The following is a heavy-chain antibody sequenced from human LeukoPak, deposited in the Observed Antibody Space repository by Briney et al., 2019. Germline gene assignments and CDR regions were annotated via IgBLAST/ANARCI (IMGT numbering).Heavy chain of an antibody. Sequence: ASVKVSCKVSGYTLTELSMHWVRQAPGKGLGWMGGFDPEDGETIYAQKFQGRVTMTEDTSTDTAYMELSSLRSEDTAVYYCATVLTGYSSSWYRFDPWGQGTLVTVSS. CDR2: FDPEDGET. J-gene: IGHJ5*02. CDR3: ATVLTGYSSSWYRFDP. CDR1: GYTLTELS. V-gene: IGHV1-24*01. D-gene: IGHD6-13*01.